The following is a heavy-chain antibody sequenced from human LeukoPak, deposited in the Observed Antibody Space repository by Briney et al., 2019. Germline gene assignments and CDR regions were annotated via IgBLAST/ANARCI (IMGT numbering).Heavy chain of an antibody. J-gene: IGHJ2*01. Sequence: GEDLLISCYGSEYTFFTYWIGWVRPMPGKGVEWMGIIYPGDSDTSYSPSFQGQVTISPDKSISTAYLQWTSLKASDTAIDYCGRRSTTVDWYFDLWGRGTLVTVSS. D-gene: IGHD1-1*01. CDR1: EYTFFTYW. V-gene: IGHV5-51*01. CDR3: GRRSTTVDWYFDL. CDR2: IYPGDSDT.